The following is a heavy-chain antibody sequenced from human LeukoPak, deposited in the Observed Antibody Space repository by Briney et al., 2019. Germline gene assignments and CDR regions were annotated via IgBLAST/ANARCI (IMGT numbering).Heavy chain of an antibody. Sequence: GGSLRLSCAASGFTFSSYAMSGVRQAPGKGLEGVASISGNGGSTYYAVSVQGRFTISRDNSKNTLYLQMNSLKVEDTAVYYCAKNRWAARIIIDAFDIWGQGTMVTVSS. J-gene: IGHJ3*02. V-gene: IGHV3-23*01. CDR2: ISGNGGST. CDR1: GFTFSSYA. D-gene: IGHD6-6*01. CDR3: AKNRWAARIIIDAFDI.